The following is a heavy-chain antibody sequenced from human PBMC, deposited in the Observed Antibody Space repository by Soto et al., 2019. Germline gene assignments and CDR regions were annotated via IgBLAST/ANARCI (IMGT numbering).Heavy chain of an antibody. CDR2: INPNTGGT. D-gene: IGHD3-22*01. CDR3: ARAYDSSGYNWGY. J-gene: IGHJ4*02. V-gene: IGHV1-2*04. Sequence: ASVKVSCKASGYTFTGYYLHWVRQAPGQGFEWMGWINPNTGGTNYAQKFQGWVTMTRDTSISTAYKELSRLTSDDTAVYYCARAYDSSGYNWGYWGQGTRVTVSS. CDR1: GYTFTGYY.